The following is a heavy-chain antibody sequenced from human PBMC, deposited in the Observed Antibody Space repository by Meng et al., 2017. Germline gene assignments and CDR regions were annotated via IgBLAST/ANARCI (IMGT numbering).Heavy chain of an antibody. CDR2: IIPSFGTA. D-gene: IGHD5-18*01. V-gene: IGHV1-69*01. J-gene: IGHJ5*02. CDR3: ARGGYSYGLWFDP. CDR1: CGTISSDA. Sequence: QLGRTGVQVKKPSSSVKLSCYVSCGTISSDARSWVRQAPGQGLEWMGGIIPSFGTANYAHKFQGRVTITADESTSTAYMELSSLRSEDTAVYYCARGGYSYGLWFDPWGQGTLVTVSS.